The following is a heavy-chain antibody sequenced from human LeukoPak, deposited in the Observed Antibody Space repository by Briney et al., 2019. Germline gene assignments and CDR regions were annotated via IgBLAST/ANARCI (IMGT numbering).Heavy chain of an antibody. CDR1: GFTFSSYA. J-gene: IGHJ3*02. CDR2: ISYDGSNK. V-gene: IGHV3-30*04. CDR3: ARDLRYCSGGSCYFFGAFDI. Sequence: GGSLGLSCAASGFTFSSYAMHWVRQAPGKGLEWVAVISYDGSNKYYADSVKGRFTISRDNSKNTLYLQMNSLRAEDTAVYYCARDLRYCSGGSCYFFGAFDIWGQGTMVTVSS. D-gene: IGHD2-15*01.